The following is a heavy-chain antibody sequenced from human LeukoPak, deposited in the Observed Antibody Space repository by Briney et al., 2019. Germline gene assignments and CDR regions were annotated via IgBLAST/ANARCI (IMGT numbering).Heavy chain of an antibody. J-gene: IGHJ3*02. CDR1: GGSISSSNW. V-gene: IGHV4-4*02. CDR2: IYHSGST. D-gene: IGHD6-13*01. Sequence: SETLSLTCAVSGGSISSSNWWSWVRQPPGKGLGWIGEIYHSGSTNYNPSLKSRVTISVDKSKNQFSLKLSSVTAADTAVYYCASGTGYSSSWYTYDAFDIWGQGTMVTVSS. CDR3: ASGTGYSSSWYTYDAFDI.